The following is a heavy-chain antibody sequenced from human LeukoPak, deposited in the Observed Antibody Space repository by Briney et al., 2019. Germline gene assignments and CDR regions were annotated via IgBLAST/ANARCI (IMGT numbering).Heavy chain of an antibody. D-gene: IGHD3-10*01. V-gene: IGHV3-30*03. J-gene: IGHJ6*02. CDR3: AQGGSEIYYFYHGMDV. CDR1: GLSLKSYA. CDR2: ISYDGSNK. Sequence: WGSLRLSCVASGLSLKSYAIHWVRQAPGKGLEWVTAISYDGSNKHYADSVRGRFTISRDNSKNTLYLQKNSLRSDDTAVYYCAQGGSEIYYFYHGMDVWGRGTTVTVSS.